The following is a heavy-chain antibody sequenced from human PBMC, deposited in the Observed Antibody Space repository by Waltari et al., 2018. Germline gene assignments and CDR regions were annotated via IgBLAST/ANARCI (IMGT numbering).Heavy chain of an antibody. CDR1: GYTFNAFY. CDR3: AREGDYGSYFEF. Sequence: QAHLVLSGAELKKPGASVKVSCKASGYTFNAFYIHWVRQAPGQGPEWLGWINPHSGATRYARQFQGRVTLTADRAIDTAYMELNSLKSDDTAMYYCAREGDYGSYFEFGGQGPLVTVSS. V-gene: IGHV1-2*02. D-gene: IGHD4-17*01. J-gene: IGHJ4*02. CDR2: INPHSGAT.